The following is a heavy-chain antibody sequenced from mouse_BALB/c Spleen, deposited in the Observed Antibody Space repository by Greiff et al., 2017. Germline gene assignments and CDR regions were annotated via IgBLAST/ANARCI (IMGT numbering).Heavy chain of an antibody. CDR1: GYSITSDYA. V-gene: IGHV3-2*02. CDR3: ARSGYGNYMAY. J-gene: IGHJ3*01. CDR2: ISYSGST. D-gene: IGHD2-10*02. Sequence: VQLQQSGPGLVKPSQSLSLTCTVTGYSITSDYAWNWIRQFPGNKLEWMGYISYSGSTSYNPSLKSRISITRDTSKNQFFLQLNSVTTEDTATYYCARSGYGNYMAYWGQGTLVTVSA.